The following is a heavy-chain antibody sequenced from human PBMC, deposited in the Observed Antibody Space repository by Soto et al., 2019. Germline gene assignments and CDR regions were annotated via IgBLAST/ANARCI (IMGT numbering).Heavy chain of an antibody. J-gene: IGHJ4*02. CDR3: ASHSSHWPFFDF. CDR2: IYYTGLS. D-gene: IGHD6-13*01. V-gene: IGHV4-59*01. Sequence: ASETLSLTCTVSGGSISSYYWSWIRQPPGKGLEWIGYIYYTGLSNSNPSLNSRVTMSVDTSKNQFSLKLSSVTAADTAVYYCASHSSHWPFFDFWGQGTLVTVS. CDR1: GGSISSYY.